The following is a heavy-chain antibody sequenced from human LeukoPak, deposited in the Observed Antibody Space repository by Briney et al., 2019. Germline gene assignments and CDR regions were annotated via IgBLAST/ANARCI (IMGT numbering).Heavy chain of an antibody. CDR2: ISVYNGHT. J-gene: IGHJ6*03. CDR3: ARAGQSSWTYYYYYYYMDV. CDR1: GYTFTTYA. V-gene: IGHV1-18*01. D-gene: IGHD2-15*01. Sequence: GASVKVSCKASGYTFTTYAISWVRQAPGQGLEWMGWISVYNGHTNYAQKLQGRVTMTRNTSISTAYMELSSLRSEDTAVYYCARAGQSSWTYYYYYYYMDVWGKGTTVTISS.